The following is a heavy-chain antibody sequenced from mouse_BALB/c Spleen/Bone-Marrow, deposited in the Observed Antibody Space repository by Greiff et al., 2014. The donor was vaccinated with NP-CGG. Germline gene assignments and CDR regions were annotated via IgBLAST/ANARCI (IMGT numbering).Heavy chain of an antibody. CDR3: ARRDGSYFDY. D-gene: IGHD3-3*01. V-gene: IGHV1-54*01. J-gene: IGHJ2*01. CDR1: GYAFTNYL. Sequence: QVQLQQSGAELVRPGTSVKVSCKASGYAFTNYLIEWVKQRPGQGLEWIGMINPGSGGTNYNEKFKGKATLTADKSSSTAYMQLSSLTSDDSAVYFCARRDGSYFDYWGQGTTLTGSS. CDR2: INPGSGGT.